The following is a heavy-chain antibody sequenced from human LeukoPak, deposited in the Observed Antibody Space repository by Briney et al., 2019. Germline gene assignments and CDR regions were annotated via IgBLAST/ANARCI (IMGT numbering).Heavy chain of an antibody. CDR2: IYYSGNT. CDR1: GASISSTTYY. J-gene: IGHJ6*03. V-gene: IGHV4-39*01. Sequence: SETLSLTCTASGASISSTTYYWGWIRQPPGKGLEWIGSIYYSGNTYYNPSLRSRVTISVDRSINQFPLKLSSATAADTAVYYCARHLYYYGSGSYSMYFYYFMDVWGKGTTVTVSS. D-gene: IGHD3-10*01. CDR3: ARHLYYYGSGSYSMYFYYFMDV.